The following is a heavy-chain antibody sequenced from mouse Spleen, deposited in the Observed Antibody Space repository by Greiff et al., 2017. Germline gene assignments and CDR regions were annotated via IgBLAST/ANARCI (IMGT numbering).Heavy chain of an antibody. J-gene: IGHJ3*01. CDR1: GYAFSSYW. Sequence: VHLVESGAELVKPGASVKISCKASGYAFSSYWMNWVKQRPGKGLEWTGQIYPGDGDTNYNGKFKGKATLTADKSSSTAYMQLSSLTSEDSAVYFCARDHGDFWFAYWGQGTLVTVSA. CDR2: IYPGDGDT. V-gene: IGHV1-80*01. CDR3: ARDHGDFWFAY.